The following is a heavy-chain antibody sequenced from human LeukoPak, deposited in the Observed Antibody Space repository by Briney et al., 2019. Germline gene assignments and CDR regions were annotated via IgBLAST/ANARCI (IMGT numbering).Heavy chain of an antibody. CDR3: ARAPHYSNYGPYYYGMDV. J-gene: IGHJ6*02. Sequence: GGSLKLSCAASGFTFSSYSMNWVRQAPGKGLEWVSYISSSSSTIYYADSVKGRFTISRDNAKNSLYLQMNSLRAEDTALYYCARAPHYSNYGPYYYGMDVWGQGTTVTVSS. D-gene: IGHD4-11*01. CDR1: GFTFSSYS. V-gene: IGHV3-48*01. CDR2: ISSSSSTI.